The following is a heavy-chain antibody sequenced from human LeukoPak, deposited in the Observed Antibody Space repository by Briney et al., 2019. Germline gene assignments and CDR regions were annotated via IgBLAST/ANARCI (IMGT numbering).Heavy chain of an antibody. J-gene: IGHJ4*02. D-gene: IGHD6-19*01. V-gene: IGHV3-74*01. CDR1: GFTFSSYW. CDR2: ITSDGSST. Sequence: GGSLRLSCAASGFTFSSYWMHWVRQAPGKGLVWVARITSDGSSTSYADSVKGRFTISRDNAKNTLYLQMNSLRADDTAVYYCAREPHSSGNYWGQGTLVTVSS. CDR3: AREPHSSGNY.